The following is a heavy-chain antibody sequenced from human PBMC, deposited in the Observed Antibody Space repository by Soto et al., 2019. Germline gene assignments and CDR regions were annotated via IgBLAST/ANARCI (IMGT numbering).Heavy chain of an antibody. D-gene: IGHD3-10*01. CDR3: AKDPRKTMVRGVSPYYFDY. Sequence: GGSLRLSCAASGFTFSSYAMSWVRQAPGKGLEWVSAISGSGGSTYYADSVKGRFTISRDNSKNTLYLQMNSLRAEDTAVYYCAKDPRKTMVRGVSPYYFDYWGQGTLVTVSS. CDR2: ISGSGGST. J-gene: IGHJ4*02. V-gene: IGHV3-23*01. CDR1: GFTFSSYA.